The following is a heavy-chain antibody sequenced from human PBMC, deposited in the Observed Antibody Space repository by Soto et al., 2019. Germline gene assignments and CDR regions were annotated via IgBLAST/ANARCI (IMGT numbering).Heavy chain of an antibody. CDR1: GGSFSGYY. CDR2: INHSGST. J-gene: IGHJ5*02. D-gene: IGHD2-2*01. CDR3: ARGSTRFDP. V-gene: IGHV4-34*01. Sequence: PSETLSLPCAVYGGSFSGYYWSWIRQPPGKGLEWIGEINHSGSTNYNPSLKGRVTISVDTSKNQFSLKLSSVTAADTAVYYCARGSTRFDPWGQGTLVTVSS.